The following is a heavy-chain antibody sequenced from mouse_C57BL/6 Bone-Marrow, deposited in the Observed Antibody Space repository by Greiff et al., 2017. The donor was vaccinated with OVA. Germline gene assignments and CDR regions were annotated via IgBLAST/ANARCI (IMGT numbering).Heavy chain of an antibody. CDR2: ISYDGSN. V-gene: IGHV3-6*01. CDR1: GYSITSGYY. J-gene: IGHJ4*01. CDR3: ARVRI. Sequence: EESGPGLVKPSQSLSLTCSVTGYSITSGYYWNWIRQFPGNKLEWMGYISYDGSNNYNPSLKNRISITRDTSKNQFFLKLNSVTTEDTATYYCARVRIWGQGTSVTVSS.